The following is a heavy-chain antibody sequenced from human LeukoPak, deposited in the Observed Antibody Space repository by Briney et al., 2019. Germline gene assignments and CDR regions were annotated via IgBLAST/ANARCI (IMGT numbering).Heavy chain of an antibody. D-gene: IGHD3-10*01. Sequence: SSVKVSCKASGYTFTNYDINWLRQATGQGLEWMGWMHPSNGDTGYAQKFQGRVTMHRNTSTTTAYMELSSLRSDDTAVYYCARRVRGVVIFSRAQGSFDLWGQGPLVTVSS. CDR1: GYTFTNYD. J-gene: IGHJ3*01. V-gene: IGHV1-8*01. CDR3: ARRVRGVVIFSRAQGSFDL. CDR2: MHPSNGDT.